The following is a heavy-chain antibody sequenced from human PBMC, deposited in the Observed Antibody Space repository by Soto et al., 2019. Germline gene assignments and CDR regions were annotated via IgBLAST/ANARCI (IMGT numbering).Heavy chain of an antibody. Sequence: QVQLQESGPGLVTPSETLSLTCVVSTDSMNTNHNWWNLVRQPPGKGLEWIWEISRDGDARCNPSLEGRVTISVDKCKGQFSLTLSSVTDADASVYYCARDTKEPTKPWYLDLWGRGTLVIVSS. D-gene: IGHD1-1*01. J-gene: IGHJ2*01. CDR1: TDSMNTNHNW. CDR2: ISRDGDA. CDR3: ARDTKEPTKPWYLDL. V-gene: IGHV4-4*02.